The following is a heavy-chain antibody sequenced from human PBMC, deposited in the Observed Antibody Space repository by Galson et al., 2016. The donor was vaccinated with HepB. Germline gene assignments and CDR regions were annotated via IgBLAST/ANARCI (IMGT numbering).Heavy chain of an antibody. D-gene: IGHD1-26*01. V-gene: IGHV3-48*01. CDR1: GFSFSSYS. CDR2: ISRTSQTI. Sequence: SLRLSCAVSGFSFSSYSMNWVRQAPGKGLEWVSYISRTSQTIYYPDSVKGRFTISRDNAKNSLYLQMDSLRGEDTALCYCALINGGSYFGLDYWGQGTLVTVSS. J-gene: IGHJ4*02. CDR3: ALINGGSYFGLDY.